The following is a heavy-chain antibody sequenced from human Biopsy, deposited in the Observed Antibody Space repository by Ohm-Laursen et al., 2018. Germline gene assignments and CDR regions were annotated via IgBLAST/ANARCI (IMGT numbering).Heavy chain of an antibody. CDR1: GESMWTYY. J-gene: IGHJ5*01. Sequence: TLSLTWAVSGESMWTYYWSWIRQPPGKVMEWIASIYYSGTTHKNPSLKSRVTISVDTSQGLLSLDLSSVTAADTAVYYCARVRGGFLEWFDYWGQGTLVTVSS. CDR2: IYYSGTT. D-gene: IGHD3-3*01. V-gene: IGHV4-59*01. CDR3: ARVRGGFLEWFDY.